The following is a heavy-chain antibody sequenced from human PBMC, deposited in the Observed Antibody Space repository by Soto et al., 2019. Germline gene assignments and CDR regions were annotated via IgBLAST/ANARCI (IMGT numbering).Heavy chain of an antibody. J-gene: IGHJ4*02. V-gene: IGHV1-58*01. CDR3: ARLRYYYDSSGSPDY. D-gene: IGHD3-22*01. CDR2: IVVGSGNT. Sequence: ASVKVSCKASGFTFTSSAVQWVRQARGQRLEWIGWIVVGSGNTNYAQKFQERVTITRDMSTSTAYMELSSLKASDTAMYYCARLRYYYDSSGSPDYWGQGTLVTVSS. CDR1: GFTFTSSA.